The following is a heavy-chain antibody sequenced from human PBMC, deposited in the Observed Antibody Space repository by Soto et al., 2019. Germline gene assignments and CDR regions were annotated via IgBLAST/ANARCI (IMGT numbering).Heavy chain of an antibody. CDR2: IKAGTGNT. CDR1: GCTFTSYA. Sequence: QVRLVQSGAEVKKPGASVKVSCKASGCTFTSYAMHWVRQAPGQRLEWMVWIKAGTGNTKYSQQFQGRVTITRDTSASTAYMELSSLRSEETAVYYCARVYDGVWGSGYQAPYYYYGKDVWGQGTTVTVSS. CDR3: ARVYDGVWGSGYQAPYYYYGKDV. J-gene: IGHJ6*02. D-gene: IGHD3-16*01. V-gene: IGHV1-3*01.